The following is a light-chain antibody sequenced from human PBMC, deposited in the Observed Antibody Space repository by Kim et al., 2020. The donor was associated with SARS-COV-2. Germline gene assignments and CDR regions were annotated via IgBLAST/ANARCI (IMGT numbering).Light chain of an antibody. CDR2: AAS. V-gene: IGKV1-27*01. Sequence: DFQMTQSPSSLSASVGDRVTIPCRASQDINNYLAWYQQKPGEVPKLLIYAASALQSGVPSRFSGSGSGTDFTLAISSLQPEDVGTYYCQKYGSGPRTFGQGTKVHIK. J-gene: IGKJ1*01. CDR1: QDINNY. CDR3: QKYGSGPRT.